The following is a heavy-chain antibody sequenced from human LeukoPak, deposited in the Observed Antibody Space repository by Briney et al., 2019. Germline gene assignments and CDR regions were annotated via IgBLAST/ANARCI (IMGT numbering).Heavy chain of an antibody. D-gene: IGHD2-21*01. J-gene: IGHJ4*02. Sequence: GGSLRLSCAASRLTFDPYSMNWVRQAPGRGLEWVSSISSSGTYIYYADSVKGRFTISRDNAKNSLYLQMNSLRAEDTAICYCARGGSRVETLVVLDYWGQGTLVTVSS. V-gene: IGHV3-21*01. CDR2: ISSSGTYI. CDR3: ARGGSRVETLVVLDY. CDR1: RLTFDPYS.